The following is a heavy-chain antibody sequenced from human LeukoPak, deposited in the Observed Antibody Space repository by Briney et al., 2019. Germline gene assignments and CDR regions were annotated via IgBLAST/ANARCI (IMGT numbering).Heavy chain of an antibody. CDR2: ISSNGGST. CDR1: GFTFSSYA. V-gene: IGHV3-64*01. D-gene: IGHD5-18*01. J-gene: IGHJ4*02. Sequence: PGGSLRLSCAASGFTFSSYAMHWVRQAPGKGLEYVSAISSNGGSTYYANSVKGRFTISRDNSKNTLYLQMGSLRAEDMAVYYCARDRGSYGFGFLGYWGQGTLVTVSS. CDR3: ARDRGSYGFGFLGY.